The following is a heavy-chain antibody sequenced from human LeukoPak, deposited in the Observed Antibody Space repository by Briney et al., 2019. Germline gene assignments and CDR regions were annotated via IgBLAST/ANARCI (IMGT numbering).Heavy chain of an antibody. CDR3: ARDRSRYYFDY. V-gene: IGHV3-30-3*01. Sequence: WVAVISYDGSNKYYADSVKGRFTISRDNSKNTLYLQMNSLRAEDTAVYYCARDRSRYYFDYWGQGTLVTVSS. CDR2: ISYDGSNK. J-gene: IGHJ4*02. D-gene: IGHD3-16*02.